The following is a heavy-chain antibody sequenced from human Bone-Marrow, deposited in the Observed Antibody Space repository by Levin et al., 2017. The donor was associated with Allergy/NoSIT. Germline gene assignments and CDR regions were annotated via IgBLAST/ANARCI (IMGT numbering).Heavy chain of an antibody. J-gene: IGHJ4*02. CDR1: GFTFSSYW. V-gene: IGHV3-74*01. Sequence: GESLKISCAASGFTFSSYWMHWVRQAPGKGLVWVSRINSDESSTNYADSVKGRFTISRDNAKNTLYLQMNSLRAEDTAVYYCARYSSALNYWGQGTLVTVSS. CDR2: INSDESST. CDR3: ARYSSALNY. D-gene: IGHD3-16*01.